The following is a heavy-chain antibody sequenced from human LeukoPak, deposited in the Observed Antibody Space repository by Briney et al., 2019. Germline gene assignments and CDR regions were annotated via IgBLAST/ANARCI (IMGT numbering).Heavy chain of an antibody. CDR1: GFTFRSYW. V-gene: IGHV3-74*01. CDR3: AREGHSAGSFVC. J-gene: IGHJ6*01. D-gene: IGHD3-10*01. Sequence: GGSLRLSCADSGFTFRSYWMHWVRQAPGKGLEWVSRISRDGSTINYADSVKGRFTISRDNAKSTLYLQMNSLRAGDTAVYYCAREGHSAGSFVCWG. CDR2: ISRDGSTI.